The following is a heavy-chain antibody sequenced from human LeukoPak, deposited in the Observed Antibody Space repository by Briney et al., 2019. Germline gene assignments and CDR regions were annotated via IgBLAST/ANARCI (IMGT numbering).Heavy chain of an antibody. Sequence: AGSLRLSCAASTFTFSGYDMNWVRQAPGKGLGWVSSISSSSSYIYYTDSMKGRFTISRDNAKNSLYLQMNRLRAEDTAVYYCARGSSNVAARNNWFDPWGQGTLVTVSS. CDR1: TFTFSGYD. D-gene: IGHD6-6*01. J-gene: IGHJ5*02. CDR3: ARGSSNVAARNNWFDP. V-gene: IGHV3-21*01. CDR2: ISSSSSYI.